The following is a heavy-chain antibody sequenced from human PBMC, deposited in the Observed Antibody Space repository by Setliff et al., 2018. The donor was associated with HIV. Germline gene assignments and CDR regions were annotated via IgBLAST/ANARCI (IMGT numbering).Heavy chain of an antibody. V-gene: IGHV1-8*01. CDR3: ARGGFRWLRWDY. Sequence: ASVKVSCKASGYTFTSYDINWVRQATGQGLEWMGWMNPNSGNTGDAQKFQGRVTMTRNTSISTAYMELSSLRSEDTAVYYCARGGFRWLRWDYWGQGTLVTVSS. CDR1: GYTFTSYD. CDR2: MNPNSGNT. J-gene: IGHJ4*02. D-gene: IGHD5-12*01.